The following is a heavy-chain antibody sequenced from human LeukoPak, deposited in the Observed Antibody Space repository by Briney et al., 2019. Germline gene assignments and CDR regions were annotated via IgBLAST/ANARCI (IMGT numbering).Heavy chain of an antibody. V-gene: IGHV3-48*03. CDR1: GFTFSSYE. J-gene: IGHJ4*02. CDR2: ISSSGSTI. D-gene: IGHD6-13*01. CDR3: ARDRSRAEAGTWFDY. Sequence: PGGSLRLSCAASGFTFSSYEMNWVRQAPGKGLEWVSYISSSGSTIYYADSVKGRFTISRDNAQNSLYLQMNSLRAEDTAVYYCARDRSRAEAGTWFDYWGEGPLVTVSS.